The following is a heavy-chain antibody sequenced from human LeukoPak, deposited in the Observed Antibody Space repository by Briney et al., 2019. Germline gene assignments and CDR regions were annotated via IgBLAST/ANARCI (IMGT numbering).Heavy chain of an antibody. CDR2: IYYSGST. CDR3: ARDRTRSSTSSDWFDP. Sequence: KPSETLSLTCTVSGGSISSSSYYWGWIRQPPGKGLEWIGSIYYSGSTYYNPSLKSRVTISVDTSKNQFSLKLSSVTAADTAVYYCARDRTRSSTSSDWFDPWGQGTLVTVSS. CDR1: GGSISSSSYY. D-gene: IGHD2-2*01. J-gene: IGHJ5*02. V-gene: IGHV4-39*07.